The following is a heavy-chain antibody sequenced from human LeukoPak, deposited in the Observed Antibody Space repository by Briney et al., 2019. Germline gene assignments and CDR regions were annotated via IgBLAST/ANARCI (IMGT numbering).Heavy chain of an antibody. Sequence: GASVKVSCKASGNTFTSYVINWVRQATGQGLEWMGWMHPNSGNTGYAQKFQGRVTITRNTSISTAYMELSSLRSEDTAVYYCARGPDYCSSTSCYAGRYWGQGTLVTVSS. CDR2: MHPNSGNT. J-gene: IGHJ4*02. V-gene: IGHV1-8*03. CDR3: ARGPDYCSSTSCYAGRY. D-gene: IGHD2-2*01. CDR1: GNTFTSYV.